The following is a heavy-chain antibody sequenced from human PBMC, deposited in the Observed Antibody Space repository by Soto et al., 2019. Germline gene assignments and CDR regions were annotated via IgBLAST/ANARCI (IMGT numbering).Heavy chain of an antibody. J-gene: IGHJ5*02. D-gene: IGHD6-13*01. CDR1: GGTFSSYA. CDR3: ASVAGLGAAAVRETNWFDP. Sequence: QVQLVQSGAEVKKPGSSVKVSCKASGGTFSSYAISWVRQAPGQGLEWMGGIIPIFGTANYAQKFQGRVTITADESTSTAYMELSSLRSEDTAVYYCASVAGLGAAAVRETNWFDPWGQGTLVTVSS. V-gene: IGHV1-69*01. CDR2: IIPIFGTA.